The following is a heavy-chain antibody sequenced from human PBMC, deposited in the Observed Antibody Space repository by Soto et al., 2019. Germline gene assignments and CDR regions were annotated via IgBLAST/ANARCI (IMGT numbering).Heavy chain of an antibody. J-gene: IGHJ4*02. D-gene: IGHD3-9*01. CDR2: IYHSGST. V-gene: IGHV4-4*02. Sequence: SETLFLTCAVSGGSISSSNWWSWVRQPPGKGLEWIGEIYHSGSTNYNPSLKSRVTISVDKSKNQFSLKLSSVTAADTAVYYCARRYYDILTGYYSFDYWGQGTLVTVSS. CDR1: GGSISSSNW. CDR3: ARRYYDILTGYYSFDY.